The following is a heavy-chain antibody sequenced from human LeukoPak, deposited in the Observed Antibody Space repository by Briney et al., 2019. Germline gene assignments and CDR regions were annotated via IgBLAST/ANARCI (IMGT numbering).Heavy chain of an antibody. CDR3: ASSSVRGLYYYYGMDV. V-gene: IGHV3-11*01. J-gene: IGHJ6*02. CDR1: GFTFSDYY. Sequence: GGSLRLSCAASGFTFSDYYMSWIRQAPGKGLEWVSYISSSGSTKYYADSVKGRFTISRDNAKNSLYLQMNSLRAEDTAVYYCASSSVRGLYYYYGMDVWGQGTTVTVSS. D-gene: IGHD3-10*01. CDR2: ISSSGSTK.